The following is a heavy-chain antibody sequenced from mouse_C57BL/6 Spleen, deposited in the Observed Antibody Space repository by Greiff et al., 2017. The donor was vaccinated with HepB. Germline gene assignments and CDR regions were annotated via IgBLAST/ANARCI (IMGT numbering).Heavy chain of an antibody. CDR3: ARGIYYGNYVYYFDY. CDR1: GFNIKDYY. CDR2: IDPEDGET. D-gene: IGHD2-1*01. J-gene: IGHJ2*01. Sequence: VHVKQSGAELVKPGASVKLSCTASGFNIKDYYMHWVKQRTEQGLEWIGRIDPEDGETKYAPKFQGKATITADTSSNTAYLQLSSLTSEDTAVYYCARGIYYGNYVYYFDYWGQGTTLTVSS. V-gene: IGHV14-2*01.